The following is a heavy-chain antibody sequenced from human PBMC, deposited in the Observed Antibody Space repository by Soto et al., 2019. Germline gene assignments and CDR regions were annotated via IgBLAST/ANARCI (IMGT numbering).Heavy chain of an antibody. Sequence: PGESLKISCKGSGYSFTTYWIVWVRQMPGKGLEWMGIIYPGDSDTRYSPSFQGQVSISADKSVSTAYLQWSSLKASDTAIYYCARRGRGCTSARCGIDNWGQGTQVTVSS. CDR2: IYPGDSDT. J-gene: IGHJ4*02. CDR3: ARRGRGCTSARCGIDN. CDR1: GYSFTTYW. D-gene: IGHD2-8*02. V-gene: IGHV5-51*01.